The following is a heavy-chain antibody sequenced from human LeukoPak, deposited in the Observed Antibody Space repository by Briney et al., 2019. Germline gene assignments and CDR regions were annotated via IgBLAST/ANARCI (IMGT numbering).Heavy chain of an antibody. Sequence: GGSLRLSCAASGFTFSSYGMHWVRQAPGKGLEWVAVISYDGSNKYYADSVKGRFTISRDNSKNTLYLQMNSLRAEDTAVYYCAREKWLSDWGQGTLVTVSS. CDR1: GFTFSSYG. CDR2: ISYDGSNK. CDR3: AREKWLSD. J-gene: IGHJ4*02. V-gene: IGHV3-30*19. D-gene: IGHD6-19*01.